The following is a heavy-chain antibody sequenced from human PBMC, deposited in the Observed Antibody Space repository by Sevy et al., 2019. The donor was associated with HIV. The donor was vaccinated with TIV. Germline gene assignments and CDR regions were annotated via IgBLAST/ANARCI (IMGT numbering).Heavy chain of an antibody. Sequence: GGSLRLSCAASGFIFSSYGMRWVRQAPGKGLEWVTFIRNDGSTKYYADSVRGRFTISRDNSKRTVYLQMSRLRPEDTAVYYCAKATHPAVTTSYGMDVWGQGTTVTVSS. J-gene: IGHJ6*02. CDR3: AKATHPAVTTSYGMDV. V-gene: IGHV3-30*02. CDR1: GFIFSSYG. D-gene: IGHD4-17*01. CDR2: IRNDGSTK.